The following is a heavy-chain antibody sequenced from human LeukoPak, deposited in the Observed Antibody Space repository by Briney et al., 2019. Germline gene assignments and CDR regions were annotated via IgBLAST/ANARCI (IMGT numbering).Heavy chain of an antibody. CDR2: ISTSASTI. V-gene: IGHV3-11*01. Sequence: GGSLRLSCVASGFPFSNYYMSWIRQAPGKGREWISYISTSASTIYYADSVKGRFTISRDNAKNSLYLQMNSLRAEDTAVYYCARGYGDYEVTDYWGQGTLVTVSS. CDR3: ARGYGDYEVTDY. CDR1: GFPFSNYY. J-gene: IGHJ4*02. D-gene: IGHD4-17*01.